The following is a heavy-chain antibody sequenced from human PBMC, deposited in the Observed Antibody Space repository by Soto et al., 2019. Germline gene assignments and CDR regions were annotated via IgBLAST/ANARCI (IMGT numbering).Heavy chain of an antibody. Sequence: QVQLVQSGAEVKKPGSSVKVSCKASGGTFSSYAISWVRQAPGQGLEWMGWISAYNGNTNYAQKLQGRVTMTTDTSTSTAYMELRSLRSDDTAVYYCARDFEYSSSSGYYYYGMDVWGQGTTVTVSS. CDR3: ARDFEYSSSSGYYYYGMDV. D-gene: IGHD6-6*01. CDR1: GGTFSSYA. J-gene: IGHJ6*02. V-gene: IGHV1-18*01. CDR2: ISAYNGNT.